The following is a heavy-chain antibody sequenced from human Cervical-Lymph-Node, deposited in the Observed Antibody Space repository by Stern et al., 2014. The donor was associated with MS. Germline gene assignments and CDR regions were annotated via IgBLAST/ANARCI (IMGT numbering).Heavy chain of an antibody. J-gene: IGHJ4*02. D-gene: IGHD2-15*01. CDR1: GFTFSSYG. CDR2: IWDDGSNK. Sequence: VQLVESGGGVVQPGRSLRLSCAASGFTFSSYGMHWVRQAPGKGLEWAAVIWDDGSNKYYADSVKGRFTISRDNSKNTLYLQMNSLRAEDTAVYYCARDRHDLGYCSGGSCYLPDYWGQGTLVTVSS. CDR3: ARDRHDLGYCSGGSCYLPDY. V-gene: IGHV3-33*01.